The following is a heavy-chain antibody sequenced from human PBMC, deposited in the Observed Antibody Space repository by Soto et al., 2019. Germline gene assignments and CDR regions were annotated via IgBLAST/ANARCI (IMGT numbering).Heavy chain of an antibody. CDR1: GGSISSSSYY. D-gene: IGHD3-9*01. V-gene: IGHV4-39*01. CDR2: IYYSGST. CDR3: SRDDSDWFFN. J-gene: IGHJ4*02. Sequence: PSETLSLTCTVSGGSISSSSYYWGWIRQPPGKGLEWIGSIYYSGSTYYNPSLKSRVTISVDTSKNQFSLKLSSVTAADTAVYYCSRDDSDWFFNWGRGTLVTVSS.